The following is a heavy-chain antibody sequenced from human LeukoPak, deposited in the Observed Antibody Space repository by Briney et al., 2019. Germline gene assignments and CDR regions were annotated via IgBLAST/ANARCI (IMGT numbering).Heavy chain of an antibody. CDR1: GYTLTSYA. Sequence: ASVKVSCKASGYTLTSYAMHWVRQAPGQRLEWMGWISAYNGNTNYAQKLQGRVTMTTDTSTSTAYMELRSLRSDDTAVYYCARVWKDIVVVPAASDYWGQGTLVTVSS. CDR3: ARVWKDIVVVPAASDY. CDR2: ISAYNGNT. V-gene: IGHV1-18*01. J-gene: IGHJ4*02. D-gene: IGHD2-2*01.